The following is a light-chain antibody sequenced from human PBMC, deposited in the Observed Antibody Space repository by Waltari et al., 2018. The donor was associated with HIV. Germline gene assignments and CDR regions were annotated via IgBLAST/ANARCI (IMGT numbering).Light chain of an antibody. CDR1: SRDVGGYNY. J-gene: IGLJ3*02. V-gene: IGLV2-11*01. CDR2: YVG. Sequence: QSALTQPRSVSGSPGQSVTISCTGTSRDVGGYNYVSWYQQHPAKAPKLILYYVGRRPSGIPDRFSGSRSGNRASLNISGLQTDDEAHYYCCSYAGSDTWVFGGGTKVTVL. CDR3: CSYAGSDTWV.